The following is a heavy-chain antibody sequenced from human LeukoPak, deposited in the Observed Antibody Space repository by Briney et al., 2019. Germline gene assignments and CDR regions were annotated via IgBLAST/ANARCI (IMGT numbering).Heavy chain of an antibody. CDR1: GGSISSGSYY. CDR2: IYTSGST. D-gene: IGHD3-3*01. V-gene: IGHV4-61*02. J-gene: IGHJ3*02. Sequence: SETLSLTCTVSGGSISSGSYYWSWIRQPAGKGLEWIGRIYTSGSTNYNPSLKSRVTISVDTSKNQFSLKLSSVTAADTAVYYCAREGGGLRFLDPQHAFDIWGQGTMVTVSS. CDR3: AREGGGLRFLDPQHAFDI.